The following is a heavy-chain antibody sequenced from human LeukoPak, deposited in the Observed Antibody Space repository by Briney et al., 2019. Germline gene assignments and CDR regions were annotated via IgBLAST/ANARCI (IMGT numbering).Heavy chain of an antibody. D-gene: IGHD3-3*01. CDR2: IYSGGST. J-gene: IGHJ6*02. CDR3: TRYGWRGYGMDV. Sequence: GGSLRLSCAASGFTVSSNYMSWVRQAPGKGLEWVSVIYSGGSTYYADSVKGRFTISRDNSKNTLYLQMNSLRAEDTAVYYCTRYGWRGYGMDVWGHGTTVTVSS. CDR1: GFTVSSNY. V-gene: IGHV3-66*01.